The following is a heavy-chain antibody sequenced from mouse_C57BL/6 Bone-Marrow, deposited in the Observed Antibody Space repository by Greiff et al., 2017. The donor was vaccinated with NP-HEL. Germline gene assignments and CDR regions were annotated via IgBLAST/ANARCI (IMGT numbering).Heavy chain of an antibody. CDR1: GYTFTDYY. D-gene: IGHD2-2*01. J-gene: IGHJ4*01. V-gene: IGHV1-19*01. CDR2: INPYNGGT. Sequence: EVQLQQSGPVLVKPGASVKMSCKASGYTFTDYYMNWVKQSHGKSLEWIGVINPYNGGTSYNQKFKGKATLTVDKSSSTAYMELNSLTSEDSAVYYCARWLRQRRYYAMDYWGQGTSVTVSS. CDR3: ARWLRQRRYYAMDY.